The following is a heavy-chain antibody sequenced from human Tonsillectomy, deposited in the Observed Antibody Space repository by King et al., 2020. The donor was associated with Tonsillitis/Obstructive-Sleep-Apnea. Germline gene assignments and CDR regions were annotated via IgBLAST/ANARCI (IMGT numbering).Heavy chain of an antibody. V-gene: IGHV3-9*01. D-gene: IGHD2-2*01. J-gene: IGHJ4*02. CDR3: AKDITHGDCSSTRCSHRRFDY. Sequence: QLVQSGGGLVQPGRSLRLSCAASGFTFDDYAMHWVRQAPGKGLEWVSGISWNSGSIGYADSLKGRFIISSDNAKNSLYLQMNSLRIEDTALFYYAKDITHGDCSSTRCSHRRFDYWGQGTLVTVSS. CDR2: ISWNSGSI. CDR1: GFTFDDYA.